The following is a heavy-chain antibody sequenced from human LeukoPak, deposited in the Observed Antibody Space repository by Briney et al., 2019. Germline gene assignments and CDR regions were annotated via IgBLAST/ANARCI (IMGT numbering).Heavy chain of an antibody. CDR3: ARHQYYYGSGSYCWFDP. V-gene: IGHV4-59*01. Sequence: PSETLSLTCTVSGGSISSYYWSWIRQPPGKGLEWIGYIYYSGSTNYNPSLKSRVTISVDTSKNQFSLKLSSVTAADTAVYYCARHQYYYGSGSYCWFDPWGQGTLVTVSS. J-gene: IGHJ5*02. CDR1: GGSISSYY. CDR2: IYYSGST. D-gene: IGHD3-10*01.